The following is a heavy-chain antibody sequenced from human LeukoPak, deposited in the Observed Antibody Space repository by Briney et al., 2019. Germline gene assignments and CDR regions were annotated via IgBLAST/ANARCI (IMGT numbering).Heavy chain of an antibody. CDR3: ATLENIVVVPAGWFDP. CDR2: INPNSGGT. Sequence: ASVKVSCRASGYTFTGYYMHWVRQAPGQGLEWMGQINPNSGGTNYAQKFQGRVAMTRDTSISTAYMELSRLRSDDTAVYYCATLENIVVVPAGWFDPWGQGTLVTVSS. D-gene: IGHD2-2*01. J-gene: IGHJ5*02. V-gene: IGHV1-2*06. CDR1: GYTFTGYY.